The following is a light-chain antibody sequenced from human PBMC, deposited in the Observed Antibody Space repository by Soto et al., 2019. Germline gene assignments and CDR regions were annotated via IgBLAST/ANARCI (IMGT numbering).Light chain of an antibody. CDR3: QQFHNWPWT. Sequence: EIVLTQSPGTLSVSLGDRVTLSCRASQSISINLAWYHHKPGQAPRLLIHGASTRPTGVPARISGSGSGTEFTLTISSLQPEDFAIYYCQQFHNWPWTFGQGTKVEVK. CDR1: QSISIN. CDR2: GAS. V-gene: IGKV3D-15*01. J-gene: IGKJ1*01.